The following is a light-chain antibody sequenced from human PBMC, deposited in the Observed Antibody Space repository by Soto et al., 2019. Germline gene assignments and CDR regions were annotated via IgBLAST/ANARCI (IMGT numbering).Light chain of an antibody. CDR2: DVT. CDR3: SSYTSTSTYV. V-gene: IGLV2-14*01. Sequence: QSVLTQPASVSRSPGQSITISCTGTGSDVGGYNYVSWYQQHPGKAPKFMIYDVTNRPSGVSNRFSGSKSGNTASLTISGLQAEDEADYYCSSYTSTSTYVFGTGTKVTVL. J-gene: IGLJ1*01. CDR1: GSDVGGYNY.